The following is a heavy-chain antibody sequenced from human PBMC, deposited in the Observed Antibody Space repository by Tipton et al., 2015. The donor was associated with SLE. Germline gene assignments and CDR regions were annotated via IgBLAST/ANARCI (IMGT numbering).Heavy chain of an antibody. CDR3: ARDDYYDSSGYDY. CDR2: IYYNGST. J-gene: IGHJ4*02. Sequence: TLSLTCTVSGGSVSSGSHYWSWIRQPPGKGLEWIGYIYYNGSTNYNPSLKSRVTISVDTSKNQFSLKLSSVTAADTAVYYCARDDYYDSSGYDYWGQGTLVTVSS. V-gene: IGHV4-61*01. D-gene: IGHD3-22*01. CDR1: GGSVSSGSHY.